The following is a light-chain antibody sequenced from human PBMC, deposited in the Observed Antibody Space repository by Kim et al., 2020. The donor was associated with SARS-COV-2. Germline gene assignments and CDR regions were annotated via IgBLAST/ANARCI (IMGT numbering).Light chain of an antibody. Sequence: SPGERATLSCRASQSIRTNLAWYQQKPGQAPRLLMYGASTRATGIPARFSGSGSGTEFTLTISSLQSEDFAVYYCQHYNNWPPWTFGQGTKVDIK. CDR2: GAS. V-gene: IGKV3-15*01. CDR3: QHYNNWPPWT. CDR1: QSIRTN. J-gene: IGKJ1*01.